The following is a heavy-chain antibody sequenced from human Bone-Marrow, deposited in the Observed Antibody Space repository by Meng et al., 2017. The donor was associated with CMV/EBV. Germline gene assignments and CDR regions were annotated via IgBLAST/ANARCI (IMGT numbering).Heavy chain of an antibody. V-gene: IGHV3-30*04. CDR3: ARGPSYFDFWSGFDY. CDR1: GFTFSSYA. Sequence: GESLKISCAGSGFTFSSYAMHWVRQAPGKGLEWVAVISYDGTEEYYADSVKGRFTISRDNSKTTLYLQMNSLRAEDTAVYYCARGPSYFDFWSGFDYWGQGTLVTVSS. D-gene: IGHD3-3*01. J-gene: IGHJ4*02. CDR2: ISYDGTEE.